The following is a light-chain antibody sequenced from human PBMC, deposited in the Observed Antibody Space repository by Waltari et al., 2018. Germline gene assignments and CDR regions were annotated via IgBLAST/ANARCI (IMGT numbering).Light chain of an antibody. V-gene: IGKV3-20*01. CDR3: QNHERLPAT. J-gene: IGKJ1*01. CDR1: QSISKY. Sequence: VLTQSPGTLSLSPGERATISCRASQSISKYLVWYQQLPGHAPRLLIYAASTRATGIPDRFSGSGFGTDFTLTISRLEPEDFAMYYCQNHERLPATFGQGTKVEIK. CDR2: AAS.